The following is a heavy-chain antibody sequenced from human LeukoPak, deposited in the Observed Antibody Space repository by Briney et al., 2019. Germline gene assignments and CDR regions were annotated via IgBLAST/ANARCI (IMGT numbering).Heavy chain of an antibody. J-gene: IGHJ5*02. CDR3: VRGVGGDSRFDP. CDR1: EFTFANFW. V-gene: IGHV3-74*01. CDR2: ITNDGTGT. D-gene: IGHD1-26*01. Sequence: GGSLRLSCAASEFTFANFWMHWVRQAPGKGLVWVSRITNDGTGTTYADSVKGRFTISRDNAKNTLYLQMNSLRAEDTAVYYCVRGVGGDSRFDPWGQGTLVTVSS.